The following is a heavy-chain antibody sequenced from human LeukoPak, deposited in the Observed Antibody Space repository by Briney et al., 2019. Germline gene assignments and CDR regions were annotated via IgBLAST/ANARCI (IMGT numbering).Heavy chain of an antibody. V-gene: IGHV4-4*09. J-gene: IGHJ4*02. Sequence: SETLSLTCTVSGGSINSYYWSWIRQPPGKGLEWIGYIYTSGTTNYNPSLKSRVTISVDTSKNQFSLKLSSVTAADTAVYYCARGGVEMATIPFDYWGQGTLVTVSS. CDR1: GGSINSYY. D-gene: IGHD5-24*01. CDR3: ARGGVEMATIPFDY. CDR2: IYTSGTT.